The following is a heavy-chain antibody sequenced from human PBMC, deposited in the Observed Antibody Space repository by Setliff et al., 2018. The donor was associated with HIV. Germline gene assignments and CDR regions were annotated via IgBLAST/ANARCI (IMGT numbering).Heavy chain of an antibody. Sequence: PSETLSLTCTVSGGSISRGDYYWNWIRQPAGKGLEWIGHIYTSGSTSGTTYYNPSLKSRVTISVDTSKTQFSLKLNSVTAADTAVYYCGRAPDYWGQRTLVTVSS. CDR2: IYTSGST. V-gene: IGHV4-61*09. CDR1: GGSISRGDYY. CDR3: GRAPDY. J-gene: IGHJ4*02.